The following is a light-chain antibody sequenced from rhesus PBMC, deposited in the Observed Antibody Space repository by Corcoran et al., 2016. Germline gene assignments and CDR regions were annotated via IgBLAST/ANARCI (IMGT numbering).Light chain of an antibody. Sequence: QVILTQSPATLSLSPGERATLSCRASQSVSSYLAWYQQTPGQAPRLLIYGASSRATGIPDRFSGSWFGSDFTLTISSLEPEDVGVYHCYQHSSGYSFGQGTKVEIK. J-gene: IGKJ2*01. CDR1: QSVSSY. CDR3: YQHSSGYS. V-gene: IGKV3-10*01. CDR2: GAS.